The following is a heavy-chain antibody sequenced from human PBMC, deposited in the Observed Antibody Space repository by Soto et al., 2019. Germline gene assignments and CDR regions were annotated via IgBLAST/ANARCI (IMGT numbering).Heavy chain of an antibody. CDR3: ASVTRTCISTSCYRYYYGMDV. D-gene: IGHD2-2*02. CDR2: IYYSGST. CDR1: GGSVSSGSDY. Sequence: SETLSLTCTVSGGSVSSGSDYWSWIRQPPGKGLEWIGYIYYSGSTNYNPSLKSRVTISVDTSKNQFSLKLSSVTAADTAVYYCASVTRTCISTSCYRYYYGMDVWGQGTTVTVSS. J-gene: IGHJ6*02. V-gene: IGHV4-61*01.